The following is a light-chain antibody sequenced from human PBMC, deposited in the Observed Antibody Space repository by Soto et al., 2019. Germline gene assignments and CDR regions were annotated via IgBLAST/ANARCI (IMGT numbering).Light chain of an antibody. CDR1: QTISSW. CDR3: QHYTSYSEA. V-gene: IGKV1-5*03. CDR2: KAS. J-gene: IGKJ1*01. Sequence: DIQMTQSPSTLSGSVGDRVTITCRASQTISSWLAWYQQKPGKAPKLLIYKASTLKSGVPSRFSGSGSGTEFTLTISSLQPDDFATYYCQHYTSYSEAFGQRTKVELK.